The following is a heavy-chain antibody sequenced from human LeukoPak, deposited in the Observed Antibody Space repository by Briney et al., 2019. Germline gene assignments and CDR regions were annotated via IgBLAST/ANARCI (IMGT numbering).Heavy chain of an antibody. CDR2: IKSKTDGGTT. CDR3: TTDLYYDYVWGRIDY. D-gene: IGHD3-16*01. CDR1: GFTFSNAW. V-gene: IGHV3-15*01. Sequence: GGSLRLSCAASGFTFSNAWMSWVRQAPGKGLEWVGRIKSKTDGGTTDYAAPVKGRFTISRDDSKNTLYLRMNSLKTEDTAVYYCTTDLYYDYVWGRIDYWGQGTLVTVSS. J-gene: IGHJ4*02.